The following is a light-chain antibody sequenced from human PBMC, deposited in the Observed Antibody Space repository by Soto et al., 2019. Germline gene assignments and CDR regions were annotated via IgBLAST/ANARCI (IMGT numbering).Light chain of an antibody. CDR1: QSLLNRNGYHY. CDR3: MQALQTPYT. Sequence: DIVMTQSPLSLPVAPGEPASISCRSSQSLLNRNGYHYLDWYLQKPGQSPQLLIYLGSNRASGVPDRFSGGVSGTDFTLKISRVEAADVGVYYCMQALQTPYTFGQGTKLEIK. J-gene: IGKJ2*01. CDR2: LGS. V-gene: IGKV2-28*01.